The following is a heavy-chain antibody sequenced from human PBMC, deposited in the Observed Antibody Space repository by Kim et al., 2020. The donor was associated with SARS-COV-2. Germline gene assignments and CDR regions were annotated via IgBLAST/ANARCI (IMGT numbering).Heavy chain of an antibody. CDR1: SDSFSAYY. D-gene: IGHD2-2*01. V-gene: IGHV4-59*03. CDR2: IFYSGAT. CDR3: PRSEGRASRHQFDY. Sequence: SETLSLTCTVSSDSFSAYYWSWSRQIPGKGLEWIGYIFYSGATIYNPSLTSRATISLDTFRNQFSLYRTSVSHADTAVLFFPRSEGRASRHQFDYCG. J-gene: IGHJ5*01.